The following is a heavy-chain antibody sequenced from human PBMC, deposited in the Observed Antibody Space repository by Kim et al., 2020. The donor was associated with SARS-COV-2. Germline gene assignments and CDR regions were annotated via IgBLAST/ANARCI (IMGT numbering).Heavy chain of an antibody. CDR1: GFTFSSYS. CDR2: ISSSSSYI. V-gene: IGHV3-21*01. CDR3: ARGMRWLQTPFDY. J-gene: IGHJ4*02. Sequence: GGSLRLSCAASGFTFSSYSMNWVRQAPGKGLEWVSSISSSSSYIYYADSVQGRFTISRDNAKNSLYLQMNSLRAEDTAVYYCARGMRWLQTPFDYWGQGTLVTVSS. D-gene: IGHD5-12*01.